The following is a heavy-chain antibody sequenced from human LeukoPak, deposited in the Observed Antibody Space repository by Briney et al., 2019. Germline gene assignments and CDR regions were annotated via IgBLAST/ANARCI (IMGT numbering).Heavy chain of an antibody. CDR2: ISYSSSYI. D-gene: IGHD2-2*01. CDR3: ARGGKLEPTAMAS. Sequence: GGSLRLSCAASGFTFSNYNMNWVRQAPGKGLEWVSSISYSSSYIYYADSVKGRFTISRDNAQTMLNLQVNSLRVEDTAIYYCARGGKLEPTAMASWGQGSLVVVSS. CDR1: GFTFSNYN. J-gene: IGHJ5*02. V-gene: IGHV3-21*01.